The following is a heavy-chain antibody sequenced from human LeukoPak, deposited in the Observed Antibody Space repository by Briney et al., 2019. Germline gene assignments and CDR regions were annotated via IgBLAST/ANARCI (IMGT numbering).Heavy chain of an antibody. J-gene: IGHJ3*02. CDR1: GGSISSYY. D-gene: IGHD3-10*01. Sequence: SETLSLTCTVSGGSISSYYWSWIRQPPGKGLEWIGYMYYSGSTSYNPSLKRRVTISIDTSKNQVSLKLSSVTAADTAVYYCARHEPSGSGAFDIWGQGTMVTVSS. CDR3: ARHEPSGSGAFDI. CDR2: MYYSGST. V-gene: IGHV4-59*08.